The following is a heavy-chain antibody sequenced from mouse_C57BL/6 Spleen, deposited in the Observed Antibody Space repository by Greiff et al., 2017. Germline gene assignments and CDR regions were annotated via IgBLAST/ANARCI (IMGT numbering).Heavy chain of an antibody. J-gene: IGHJ4*01. CDR1: GYTFTDYY. CDR2: INPYNGGT. D-gene: IGHD1-3*01. Sequence: VHLQQSGPVLVKPGASVKMSCKASGYTFTDYYMNWVKQSHGKSLEWIGVINPYNGGTSYNQKFKGKATLTVDKSSSTAYMELNSLTSVDSAVYYCACSQGYYAMDYWGQGTSVTVSS. V-gene: IGHV1-19*01. CDR3: ACSQGYYAMDY.